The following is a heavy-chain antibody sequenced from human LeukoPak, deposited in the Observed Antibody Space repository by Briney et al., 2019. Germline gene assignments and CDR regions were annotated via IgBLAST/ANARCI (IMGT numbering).Heavy chain of an antibody. Sequence: SETLSLTCTVSGGSISSSSYYWGWIRQPPGKGLEWIGSIYYSGSTYYNPSLKSRVTISVDTSKNQFSLKLSSVTAADTAVYYCARDATKTYYYYYGMDVWGQGTTVTVSS. J-gene: IGHJ6*02. CDR2: IYYSGST. CDR3: ARDATKTYYYYYGMDV. CDR1: GGSISSSSYY. V-gene: IGHV4-39*07.